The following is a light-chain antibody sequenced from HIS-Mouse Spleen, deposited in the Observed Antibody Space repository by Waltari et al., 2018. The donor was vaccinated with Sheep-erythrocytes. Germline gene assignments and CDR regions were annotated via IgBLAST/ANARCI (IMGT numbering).Light chain of an antibody. CDR2: DVS. Sequence: QSALTQPRSVSGSPGQSVTISCTGTSSDVGGYNSVSWYQQHPGKAPKLMIYDVSKRPSGVPDRLSGSKSGNTASLTISGLQAEDEADYYCGSYAGSYTFVFGGGTKLTVL. J-gene: IGLJ2*01. V-gene: IGLV2-11*01. CDR3: GSYAGSYTFV. CDR1: SSDVGGYNS.